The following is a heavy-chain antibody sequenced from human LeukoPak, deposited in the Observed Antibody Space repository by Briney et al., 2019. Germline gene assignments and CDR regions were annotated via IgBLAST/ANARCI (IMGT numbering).Heavy chain of an antibody. V-gene: IGHV4-34*01. CDR3: ARGPKRYYYGSGSPYNWFDP. J-gene: IGHJ5*02. D-gene: IGHD3-10*01. CDR2: INHSGST. Sequence: SETLSLTCAVYGGSFSGYYWSWIRQPPGKGLEWIGEINHSGSTNYNPSLKSRVTISVDTSKNQFSLKLSSVTAADTAVYYCARGPKRYYYGSGSPYNWFDPWGQGTLVTVSS. CDR1: GGSFSGYY.